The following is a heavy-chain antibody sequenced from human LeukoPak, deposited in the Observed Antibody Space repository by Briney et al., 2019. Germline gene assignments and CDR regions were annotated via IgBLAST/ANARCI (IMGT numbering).Heavy chain of an antibody. CDR3: ARVPYHYDSSGYYAGAFDI. Sequence: SETLSLTCAVYGGSFSGYYWSWIRQPPGKGLEWIGEINHSGSTNYNPSLKSRVTISVDTSKNQFSLKLSSVTAADTAVCYCARVPYHYDSSGYYAGAFDIWGQGTMVTVSS. J-gene: IGHJ3*02. D-gene: IGHD3-22*01. CDR1: GGSFSGYY. V-gene: IGHV4-34*01. CDR2: INHSGST.